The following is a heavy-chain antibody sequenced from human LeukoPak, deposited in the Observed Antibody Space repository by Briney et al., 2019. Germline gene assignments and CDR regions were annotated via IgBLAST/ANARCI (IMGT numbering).Heavy chain of an antibody. CDR1: GGSISSGGYS. CDR2: IYHSGST. D-gene: IGHD3-22*01. V-gene: IGHV4-30-2*01. J-gene: IGHJ4*02. CDR3: ARDNYYDSSGYYSPFDY. Sequence: SETLSLTCAVSGGSISSGGYSWSWIRQPPGKGLEWIGYIYHSGSTYYNPSLKSRVTISVDRSKNQFSLKLSSVTAADTAVYYCARDNYYDSSGYYSPFDYWGQGTLVTVSS.